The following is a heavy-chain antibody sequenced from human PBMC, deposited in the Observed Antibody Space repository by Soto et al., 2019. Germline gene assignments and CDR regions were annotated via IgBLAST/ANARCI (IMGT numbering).Heavy chain of an antibody. CDR2: IYPGDSDT. J-gene: IGHJ6*02. CDR1: GYSFTSYW. Sequence: PGESLKISCKGSGYSFTSYWIGWVRQMPGKGLEWMGIIYPGDSDTRYSPSFQGQVTISADKSISTAYLQWSSLKASDTAMYYCARRQLADPSYYYYGMDVWGQGTTVTVSS. V-gene: IGHV5-51*01. D-gene: IGHD6-6*01. CDR3: ARRQLADPSYYYYGMDV.